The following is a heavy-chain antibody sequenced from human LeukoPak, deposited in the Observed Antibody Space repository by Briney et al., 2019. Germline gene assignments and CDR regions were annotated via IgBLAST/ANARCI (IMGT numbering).Heavy chain of an antibody. V-gene: IGHV3-74*01. CDR3: ATGQGHGMDV. J-gene: IGHJ6*02. CDR2: ISSDGSST. CDR1: GFTFSSYW. Sequence: GGSLRLSCAASGFTFSSYWMHWVRQAPGKGLGWVSRISSDGSSTSYADSVKGRFTISRDNDKNTLYLQMNSLRAEETAVYYCATGQGHGMDVWGQGTTVTVSS. D-gene: IGHD1-14*01.